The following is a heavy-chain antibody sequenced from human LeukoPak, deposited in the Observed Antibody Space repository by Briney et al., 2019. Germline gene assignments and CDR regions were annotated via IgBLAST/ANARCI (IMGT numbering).Heavy chain of an antibody. V-gene: IGHV3-30*02. CDR1: GITFSNSG. D-gene: IGHD2-21*01. Sequence: GGSLRLSCEASGITFSNSGMHWVRQAPGKGLEWVAYIGHDGRNKFYTESLRGRFTISGDNSMKMAYLQMNSLRTEDTAIYFCAKDGDWTFDIWGQGTMVTVSS. CDR3: AKDGDWTFDI. J-gene: IGHJ3*02. CDR2: IGHDGRNK.